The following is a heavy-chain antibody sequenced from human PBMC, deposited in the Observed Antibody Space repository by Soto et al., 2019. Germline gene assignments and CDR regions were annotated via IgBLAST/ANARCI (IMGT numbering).Heavy chain of an antibody. D-gene: IGHD2-15*01. CDR1: GGTIAPYY. V-gene: IGHV4-59*01. Sequence: SETLSLTCTVSGGTIAPYYWSWIRQTPGKGLEWIGFIYYIGRVNYNRSLKSRVSFSVDTSKNQFSLILSSLTAADTAVYYCARYFCPSGTCYFFDYWGQGTQVTVS. J-gene: IGHJ4*02. CDR3: ARYFCPSGTCYFFDY. CDR2: IYYIGRV.